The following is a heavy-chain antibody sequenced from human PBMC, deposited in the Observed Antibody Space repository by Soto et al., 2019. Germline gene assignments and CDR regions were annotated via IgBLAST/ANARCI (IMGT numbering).Heavy chain of an antibody. CDR3: ARDLGVDYDFWSGYPLSFDY. V-gene: IGHV1-18*01. CDR2: ISAYNGNT. Sequence: ASVKVSCKTSGYTFTSYGISWVRQAPGQGLEWMGWISAYNGNTNYAQKLQGRVTMTTDTSTSTAYMELRSLRSDDTAVYYCARDLGVDYDFWSGYPLSFDYWGQGTLVTVSS. J-gene: IGHJ4*02. CDR1: GYTFTSYG. D-gene: IGHD3-3*01.